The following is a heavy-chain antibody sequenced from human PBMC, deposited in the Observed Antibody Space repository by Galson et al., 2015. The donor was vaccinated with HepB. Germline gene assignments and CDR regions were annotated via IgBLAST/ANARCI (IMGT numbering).Heavy chain of an antibody. CDR3: ARDNTRPSDY. J-gene: IGHJ4*02. D-gene: IGHD2-2*01. CDR2: IYHTGST. V-gene: IGHV4-38-2*02. Sequence: SEPLSLTCTVSGYSISSGYYWGWIRQPPGKGLEWIGIIYHTGSTYYNPSLKSRVTISVDTSKNQFSLNLSSVTAADTAVYYCARDNTRPSDYWGQGTLVTVSS. CDR1: GYSISSGYY.